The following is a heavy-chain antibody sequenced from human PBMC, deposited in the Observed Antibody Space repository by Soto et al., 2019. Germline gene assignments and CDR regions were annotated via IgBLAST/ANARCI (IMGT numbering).Heavy chain of an antibody. D-gene: IGHD1-26*01. CDR3: TTEGVGATIDY. Sequence: EVQLVESGGCLVKPGGSLRLSCAASGFTFSNAWMNGVRQAPGKGLEWVGRIKSKTDGGTTDYAAPVKGRFTISRDVSKNTLYLQMNSLKTEDTAVYYFTTEGVGATIDYWGQGTLVTVSS. J-gene: IGHJ4*02. CDR2: IKSKTDGGTT. CDR1: GFTFSNAW. V-gene: IGHV3-15*07.